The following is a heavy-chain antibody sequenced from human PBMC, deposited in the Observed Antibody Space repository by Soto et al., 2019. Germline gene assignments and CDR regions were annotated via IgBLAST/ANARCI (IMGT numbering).Heavy chain of an antibody. V-gene: IGHV6-1*01. Sequence: SQTLSLTCAISGDSVSSNSAAWNWIRQSPSRGLEWLGRTYYRSKWYNDYTVSVKSRITINPDTSKNQFSLQLNSVPPEDTAVYYCARVKEEGGNAEPGDAFDIWGQGTMVTVSS. D-gene: IGHD4-4*01. CDR2: TYYRSKWYN. CDR1: GDSVSSNSAA. CDR3: ARVKEEGGNAEPGDAFDI. J-gene: IGHJ3*02.